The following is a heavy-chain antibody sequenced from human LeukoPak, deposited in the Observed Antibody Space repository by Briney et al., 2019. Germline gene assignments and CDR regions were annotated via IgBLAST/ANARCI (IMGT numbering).Heavy chain of an antibody. J-gene: IGHJ4*02. V-gene: IGHV4-59*01. Sequence: SETLSLTCTVSGGSISSYYWSWIRQPPGKGLEWIGYIYYSGSTNYNPSLKSRVTISVDKSKNQFSLKLSSVTAADTAVYYCARADCSGGSCYFDYWGQGTLVTVSS. CDR1: GGSISSYY. CDR2: IYYSGST. CDR3: ARADCSGGSCYFDY. D-gene: IGHD2-15*01.